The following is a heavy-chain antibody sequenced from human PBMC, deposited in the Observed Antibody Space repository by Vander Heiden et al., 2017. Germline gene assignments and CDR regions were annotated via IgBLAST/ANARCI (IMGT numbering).Heavy chain of an antibody. CDR2: ISTSGGGT. D-gene: IGHD3-10*01. V-gene: IGHV3-23*01. Sequence: EVQLLESGGGLVQLGGSLRLSCAASGFTFSSYAMHWVRQAPGKGLEWVAVISTSGGGTYYGDSVKGRFTISRDNSKNTVYLQMNRLRVDDTALYYCAKDYVGDVFNWFDPWGQGTLVTVSS. J-gene: IGHJ5*02. CDR1: GFTFSSYA. CDR3: AKDYVGDVFNWFDP.